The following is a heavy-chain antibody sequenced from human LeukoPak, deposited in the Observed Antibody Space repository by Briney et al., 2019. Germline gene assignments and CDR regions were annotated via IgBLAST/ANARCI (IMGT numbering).Heavy chain of an antibody. J-gene: IGHJ4*02. CDR3: ARGPHPYSSGWYRFDY. V-gene: IGHV3-48*03. Sequence: PGGSLRLSCAASGFTFSSYEMNWVRQAPGKGLEWVSYISSSGSTIYYADSVKGRFTISRDNARNSLYLQMNSLRGEDTAVYYCARGPHPYSSGWYRFDYWGQGTLVTVSS. D-gene: IGHD6-19*01. CDR2: ISSSGSTI. CDR1: GFTFSSYE.